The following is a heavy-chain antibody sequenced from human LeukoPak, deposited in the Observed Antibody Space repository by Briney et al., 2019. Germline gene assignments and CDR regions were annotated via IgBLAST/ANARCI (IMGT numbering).Heavy chain of an antibody. Sequence: PGGSLRLSCAASGFTFSSYAMHWVRQAPGKGLEWVAVISYDGSNKYYADSVKGRFTISRDNSKNTLYLQMNSLRAEDTAVYYCARDVVPLRITMVRDWGQGTLVTVSS. CDR1: GFTFSSYA. V-gene: IGHV3-30*04. CDR3: ARDVVPLRITMVRD. D-gene: IGHD3-10*01. CDR2: ISYDGSNK. J-gene: IGHJ4*02.